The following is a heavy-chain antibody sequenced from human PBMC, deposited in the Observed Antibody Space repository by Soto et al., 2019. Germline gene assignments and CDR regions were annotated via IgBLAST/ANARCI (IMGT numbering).Heavy chain of an antibody. CDR1: GGTFISDA. J-gene: IGHJ4*02. V-gene: IGHV1-69*06. CDR2: VIPMFPKA. D-gene: IGHD3-22*01. Sequence: QVRLVQSEAEVKKAGSSVKVSCKASGGTFISDAVTWVRQAPGQGLEWMGGVIPMFPKANYAQKFKGRATITADKSTSTVYMELHSLKSEDTALYYCARCHSDSSGPGYLDSWGQVTLVTVTS. CDR3: ARCHSDSSGPGYLDS.